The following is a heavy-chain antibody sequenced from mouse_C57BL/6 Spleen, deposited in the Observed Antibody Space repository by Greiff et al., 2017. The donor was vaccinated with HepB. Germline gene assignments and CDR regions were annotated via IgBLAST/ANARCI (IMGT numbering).Heavy chain of an antibody. J-gene: IGHJ2*01. Sequence: QVQLQQSGAELVKPGASVKISCKASGYAFSSYWMNWVKQRPGKGLEWIGQIYPGDGDTNYNGKFKGKATLTADKSSSTAYMQLSSLTSEDSAVYFCARSGVYGSSYFDYWGQGTTLTVSS. CDR2: IYPGDGDT. D-gene: IGHD1-1*01. V-gene: IGHV1-80*01. CDR1: GYAFSSYW. CDR3: ARSGVYGSSYFDY.